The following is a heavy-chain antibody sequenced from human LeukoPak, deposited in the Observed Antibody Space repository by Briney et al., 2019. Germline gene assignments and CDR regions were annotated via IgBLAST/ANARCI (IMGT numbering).Heavy chain of an antibody. CDR2: ISAYNGNT. CDR3: GRYSSGYSFDY. V-gene: IGHV1-18*01. D-gene: IGHD3-22*01. CDR1: GYTFTSYG. J-gene: IGHJ4*02. Sequence: ASVKVSCKASGYTFTSYGISWVRQAPGQGPEWMGWISAYNGNTNYAQKLQGRVTMTTDTSTSTAYMELRSLRSDDTAVYYCGRYSSGYSFDYWGQGTLVTVSS.